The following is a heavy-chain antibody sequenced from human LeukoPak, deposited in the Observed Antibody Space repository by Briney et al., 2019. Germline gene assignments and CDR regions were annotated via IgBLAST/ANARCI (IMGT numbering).Heavy chain of an antibody. CDR2: INYSGST. J-gene: IGHJ4*02. V-gene: IGHV4-34*01. CDR3: ARGGLYSSGWYGY. Sequence: SETLSLTCAIYSESFSGYFWSWIRQPPGKGLEWIGEINYSGSTNYNPSLKSRVTISVDTSKNQFSLKLSSVTAADTAVYYCARGGLYSSGWYGYWGQGTLVTVSS. CDR1: SESFSGYF. D-gene: IGHD6-19*01.